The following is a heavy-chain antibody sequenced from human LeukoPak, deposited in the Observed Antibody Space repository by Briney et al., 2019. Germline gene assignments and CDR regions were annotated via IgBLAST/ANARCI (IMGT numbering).Heavy chain of an antibody. CDR3: ARHPIERSLGGVPDWFDP. J-gene: IGHJ5*02. CDR1: GGSIDRGDYY. CDR2: IHYTGST. D-gene: IGHD3-3*01. Sequence: SETLSLTCTVSGGSIDRGDYYWGWVRQPPGKGLECIASIHYTGSTYYDPSLKSRVTLSVDTSKNQFSLNLYSVTAADTAIYYCARHPIERSLGGVPDWFDPWGRGTLVTVSS. V-gene: IGHV4-39*07.